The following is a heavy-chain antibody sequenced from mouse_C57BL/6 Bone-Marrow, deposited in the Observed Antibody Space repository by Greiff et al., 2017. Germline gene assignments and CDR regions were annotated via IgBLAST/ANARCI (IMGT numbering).Heavy chain of an antibody. Sequence: VQLQQPGAELVKPGASVKLSCKASGYTFTSSWMQWVTQRPGQGLEWIGEIDPSDSYTNYNQKFKGKATLTVDTSSSTAYMQHSSLTSEDSAVYDCARCDSRQLRRDYLDYWGQGTTLTVSS. CDR1: GYTFTSSW. V-gene: IGHV1-50*01. J-gene: IGHJ2*01. CDR3: ARCDSRQLRRDYLDY. CDR2: IDPSDSYT. D-gene: IGHD3-2*02.